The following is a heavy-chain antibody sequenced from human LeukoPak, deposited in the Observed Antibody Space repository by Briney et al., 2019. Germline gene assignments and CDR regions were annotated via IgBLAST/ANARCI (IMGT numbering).Heavy chain of an antibody. CDR1: GFTFSSYS. CDR3: ARTDTAIVAMYYFDY. Sequence: GGSLRLSCAASGFTFSSYSMNWVRQAPGKGLEWVSSISSSSSYIYYADSVKGRFTISRDNAKNSLYLQMNSLRAEDTAVYYCARTDTAIVAMYYFDYWGQGTLVTVSS. V-gene: IGHV3-21*01. CDR2: ISSSSSYI. D-gene: IGHD5-18*01. J-gene: IGHJ4*02.